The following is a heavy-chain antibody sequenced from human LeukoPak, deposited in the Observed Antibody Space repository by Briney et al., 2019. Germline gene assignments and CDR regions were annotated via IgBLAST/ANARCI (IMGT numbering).Heavy chain of an antibody. J-gene: IGHJ4*02. Sequence: ASVKVSCKASGYTFTDYYMHWVQQAPGKGLEWMGRVDPEDGETIYAEKFQGRVTITADTSTDTAYMELSSLRSEDTAVYYCARGGPGLGYRDYWGQGTLVTVSS. D-gene: IGHD6-13*01. CDR2: VDPEDGET. CDR3: ARGGPGLGYRDY. CDR1: GYTFTDYY. V-gene: IGHV1-69-2*01.